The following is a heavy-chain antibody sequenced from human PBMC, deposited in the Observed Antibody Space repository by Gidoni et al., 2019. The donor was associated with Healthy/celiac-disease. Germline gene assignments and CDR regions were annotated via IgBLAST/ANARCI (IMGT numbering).Heavy chain of an antibody. CDR3: ARIAVGSGPYCFDY. CDR2: INHGGST. J-gene: IGHJ4*02. CDR1: GGSFSGYY. Sequence: QVQLQEWGAGLLKPSETLSLTCADSGGSFSGYYCSLIRQPPGQGLEWVGEINHGGSTNYNPSLKSRVIISVDTSKNQSSLKLSAVTAADTAVYYCARIAVGSGPYCFDYWGQGTLVTVSS. D-gene: IGHD2-15*01. V-gene: IGHV4-34*01.